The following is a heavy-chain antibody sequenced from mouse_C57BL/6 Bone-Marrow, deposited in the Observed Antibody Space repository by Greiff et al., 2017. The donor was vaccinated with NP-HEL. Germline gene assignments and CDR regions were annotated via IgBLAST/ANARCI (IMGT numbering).Heavy chain of an antibody. CDR2: INSDGGST. D-gene: IGHD2-5*01. CDR3: ARQDTIVTLFDY. CDR1: EYEFPSHD. Sequence: EVQLQESGGGLVQPGESLKLSCESNEYEFPSHDMSWVRKTPEKRLELVAAINSDGGSTYYPDTMERRFILSIDNTKKTLYLQMSSLRSEDTALYYCARQDTIVTLFDYWGQGTTLTVSS. J-gene: IGHJ2*01. V-gene: IGHV5-2*01.